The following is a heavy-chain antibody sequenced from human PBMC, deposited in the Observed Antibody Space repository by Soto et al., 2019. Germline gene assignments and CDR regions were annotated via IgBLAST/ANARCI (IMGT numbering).Heavy chain of an antibody. J-gene: IGHJ6*02. CDR2: IYHSGST. CDR1: VGSISSSNW. V-gene: IGHV4-4*02. CDR3: ARGVVAMVRGVIGPNHYGMDV. Sequence: TLSLTCAISVGSISSSNWWRFFRQPPGKGLEWIGEIYHSGSTNYNPSLKSRVTISVDKSKNQFSLKLSSVTAADTAVYYCARGVVAMVRGVIGPNHYGMDVWGQGTTVTVSS. D-gene: IGHD3-10*01.